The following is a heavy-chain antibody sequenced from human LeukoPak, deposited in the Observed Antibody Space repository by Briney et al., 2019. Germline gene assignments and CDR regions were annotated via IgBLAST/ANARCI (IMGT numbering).Heavy chain of an antibody. CDR3: ARDSHSFTSPLAVAGPGQNRFDY. CDR2: IWYDGSNK. J-gene: IGHJ4*02. CDR1: GFTFSSYG. D-gene: IGHD6-19*01. Sequence: GGSLRLSCAASGFTFSSYGMHWVRQAPGKGLEWVAVIWYDGSNKYYADSVKGRFTISRDNSKNTLYLQMNSLRAEDTAVYYCARDSHSFTSPLAVAGPGQNRFDYWGQGTLVTVSS. V-gene: IGHV3-33*01.